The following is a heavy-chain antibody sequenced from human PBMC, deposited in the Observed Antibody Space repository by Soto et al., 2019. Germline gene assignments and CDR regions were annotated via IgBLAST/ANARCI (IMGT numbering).Heavy chain of an antibody. J-gene: IGHJ4*02. CDR1: GGSISSYY. CDR3: AREPPGTPGFDY. CDR2: IYYSGST. V-gene: IGHV4-59*01. D-gene: IGHD1-7*01. Sequence: SETLSLTCTVSGGSISSYYWSWIRQPPGKGLEWIGYIYYSGSTNYNPSLKSRVTISVDTSKNQFSLKLSSVTAADTAVYYCAREPPGTPGFDYWGQGTLVTVSS.